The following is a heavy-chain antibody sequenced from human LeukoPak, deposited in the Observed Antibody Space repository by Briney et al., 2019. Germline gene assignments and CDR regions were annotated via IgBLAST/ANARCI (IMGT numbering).Heavy chain of an antibody. J-gene: IGHJ3*02. Sequence: ASVKVSCKASGYTFTGYYMHWVRQAPGQGLEWMGWINPNSGGTNYAQKFQGRVTMTRDTSISTAYMELSRLRSDDTAVYYCARVLTYCSSTSCYTGDAFDIWGQGTMVTVSS. CDR3: ARVLTYCSSTSCYTGDAFDI. CDR1: GYTFTGYY. V-gene: IGHV1-2*02. CDR2: INPNSGGT. D-gene: IGHD2-2*02.